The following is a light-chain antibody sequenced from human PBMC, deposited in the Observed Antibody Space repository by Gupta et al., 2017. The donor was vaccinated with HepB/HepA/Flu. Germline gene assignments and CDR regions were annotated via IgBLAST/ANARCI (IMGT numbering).Light chain of an antibody. CDR1: QDIRDY. J-gene: IGKJ4*01. V-gene: IGKV1-33*01. CDR3: QQYDDFPFT. Sequence: DIQMTQSPSSLSVSVGDRVTITCQASQDIRDYLNWYQQKPGKAPNLLIYDASHLETGVPSRFSGSGSGTDFTFTISSLQAEDIATYYCQQYDDFPFTFGGGTKVEIK. CDR2: DAS.